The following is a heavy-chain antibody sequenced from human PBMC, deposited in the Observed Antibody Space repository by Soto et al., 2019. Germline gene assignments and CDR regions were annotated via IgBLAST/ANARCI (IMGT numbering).Heavy chain of an antibody. CDR2: IYYIGST. J-gene: IGHJ6*02. Sequence: PSETLSLTCTVSGASISSGGYSWSWIRQHPGKGLEWIGYIYYIGSTYYNPSLKSRVTISVDTSKNQFSLKLTSVTAADTAVYYCARDLQYSRLFYGMDVWGQGTTVTVSS. CDR3: ARDLQYSRLFYGMDV. D-gene: IGHD6-13*01. CDR1: GASISSGGYS. V-gene: IGHV4-31*03.